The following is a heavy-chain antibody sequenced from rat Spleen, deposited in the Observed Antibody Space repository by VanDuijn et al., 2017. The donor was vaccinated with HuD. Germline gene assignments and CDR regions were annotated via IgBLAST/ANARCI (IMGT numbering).Heavy chain of an antibody. CDR1: GYSITSSYR. V-gene: IGHV3-3*01. CDR3: ASETNYSYPY. D-gene: IGHD1-2*01. Sequence: EVQLQESGPGLVKPSQSLSLTCSVTGYSITSSYRWNWIRKFPGNKLEWMGYINSVGSTNYNPSLRSRISIARYTSKNQFFLQVNSVISEDTATYYCASETNYSYPYWGQGVMVTVSS. CDR2: INSVGST. J-gene: IGHJ2*01.